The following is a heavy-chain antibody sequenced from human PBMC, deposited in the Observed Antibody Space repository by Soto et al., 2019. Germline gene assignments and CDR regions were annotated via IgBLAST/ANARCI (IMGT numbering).Heavy chain of an antibody. J-gene: IGHJ3*02. CDR2: IYYSGST. D-gene: IGHD3-3*01. CDR1: GGSIISYY. V-gene: IGHV4-59*01. CDR3: ARGARGGAFDI. Sequence: SSETLSLTCTVSGGSIISYYWSWIRQPPGRGLEWIGYIYYSGSTNYNPSLKSRVTISVDTSKNQFSLKLSSVTAADTAVYYCARGARGGAFDIWGQGTMVTVSS.